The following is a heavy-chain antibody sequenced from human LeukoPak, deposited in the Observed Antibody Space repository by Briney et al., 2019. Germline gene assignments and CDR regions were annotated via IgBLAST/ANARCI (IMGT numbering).Heavy chain of an antibody. CDR2: INPNSGGT. Sequence: ASVKVSCKASGYTFTSYGISWVRQAPGQGLEWMGWINPNSGGTNYAQKLQGRVTMTTDTSTSTAYMELRRLRSDDTAVYYCARDRTYSSGWYGWGYYYYYYMDVWGKGTTVTVSS. J-gene: IGHJ6*03. D-gene: IGHD6-19*01. V-gene: IGHV1-18*01. CDR1: GYTFTSYG. CDR3: ARDRTYSSGWYGWGYYYYYYMDV.